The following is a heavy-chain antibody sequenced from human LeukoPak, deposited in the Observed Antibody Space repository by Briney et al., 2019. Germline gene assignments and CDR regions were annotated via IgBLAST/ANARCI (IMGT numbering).Heavy chain of an antibody. CDR1: GFTFSSYG. J-gene: IGHJ6*02. CDR2: ISYDGSNK. V-gene: IGHV3-30*03. Sequence: PGRSLRLSCAASGFTFSSYGMHWVRQAPGKGLEWVAVISYDGSNKYYADSVKGRFTISRDNSKNTLYLQMNSLRAEDTAVYYCARDQGIFTIYYGMDVWGQGTTVTVSS. CDR3: ARDQGIFTIYYGMDV. D-gene: IGHD2-15*01.